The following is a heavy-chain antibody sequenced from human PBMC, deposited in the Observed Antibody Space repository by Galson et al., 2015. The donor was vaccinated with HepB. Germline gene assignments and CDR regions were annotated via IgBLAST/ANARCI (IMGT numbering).Heavy chain of an antibody. Sequence: SLRLSCAASGFTFSSYAMSWVRQAPGKGLEWVSAISGSGGSTYYADSVKGRFTISRDNSKNTLYLQMNSLRAEDTAVYYCAGHHGDPRSDWYFDLWGRSTLVTVSS. J-gene: IGHJ2*01. CDR3: AGHHGDPRSDWYFDL. CDR2: ISGSGGST. CDR1: GFTFSSYA. V-gene: IGHV3-23*01. D-gene: IGHD4-17*01.